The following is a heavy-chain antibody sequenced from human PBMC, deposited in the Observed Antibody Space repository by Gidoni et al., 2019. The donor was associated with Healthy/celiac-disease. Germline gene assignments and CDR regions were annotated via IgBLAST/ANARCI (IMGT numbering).Heavy chain of an antibody. V-gene: IGHV3-30*19. Sequence: VQLVESGGGADQPGGSLRRSCAALGSPVSSSGMHWVRQAPGKGLAWVAVLSYDGSNKYSAASVKGRFTISRDNSKNTLHLQLNSLSAEDTAVYYCASRPLYYYDSNVVWGQGTLVTVSS. CDR2: LSYDGSNK. CDR1: GSPVSSSG. J-gene: IGHJ4*02. CDR3: ASRPLYYYDSNVV. D-gene: IGHD3-22*01.